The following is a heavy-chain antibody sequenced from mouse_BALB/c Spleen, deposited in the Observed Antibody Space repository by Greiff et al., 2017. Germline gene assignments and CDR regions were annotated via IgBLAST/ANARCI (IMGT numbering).Heavy chain of an antibody. V-gene: IGHV14-3*02. Sequence: EVKLMESGAELMKPGASVKLSCTASGFNIKDTYIHWLKQMPEQGLEWIGRINPANGNTKYDPKFQVKATITADTSSNTAYLQLSSLTSEDTAVYYCARSGGNYEGAWFAYWGQGTLVTVSA. D-gene: IGHD2-1*01. J-gene: IGHJ3*01. CDR3: ARSGGNYEGAWFAY. CDR1: GFNIKDTY. CDR2: INPANGNT.